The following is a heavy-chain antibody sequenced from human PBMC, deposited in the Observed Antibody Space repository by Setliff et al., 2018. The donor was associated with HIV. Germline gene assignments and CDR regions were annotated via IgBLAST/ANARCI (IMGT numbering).Heavy chain of an antibody. CDR1: GGTFTAYY. CDR2: IIPNSGGT. D-gene: IGHD2-8*01. CDR3: ASKLYCTNGVCLDAFDI. J-gene: IGHJ3*02. Sequence: ASVKVSCKASGGTFTAYYIHWVRQAPGQGLEWMGRIIPNSGGTNYAQKFQGRVTMTRDTSISTAYMELSRLTSDDAAVYYCASKLYCTNGVCLDAFDIWGQGTMVTVSS. V-gene: IGHV1-2*06.